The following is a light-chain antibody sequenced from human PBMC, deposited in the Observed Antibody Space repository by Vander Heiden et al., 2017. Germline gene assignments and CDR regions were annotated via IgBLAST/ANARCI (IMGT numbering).Light chain of an antibody. J-gene: IGKJ4*01. CDR3: QHRSNRLT. CDR1: QSVSSY. V-gene: IGKV3-11*01. Sequence: EIVLTQSPATLSLSPGERATLSCRASQSVSSYLAWYQQKPGQAPRLLIYDASNRATGIPGRFSGSGSGTDFTLTSSSLEPEDFAVYYWQHRSNRLTFGGGTKVEIK. CDR2: DAS.